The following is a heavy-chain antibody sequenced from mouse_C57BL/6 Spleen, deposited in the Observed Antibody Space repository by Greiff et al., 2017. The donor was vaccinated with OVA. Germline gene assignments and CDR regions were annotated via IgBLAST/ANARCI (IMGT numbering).Heavy chain of an antibody. Sequence: VKLQQPGAELVMPGASVKLSCKASGYTFTSYWMHRVKQRPGQGLEWIGELDPSDSYTNYNKKFKGKSTLTVDKSSSTAYMQLSSLTSEDSAVYYCARFGPYWYFDVWGTGTTVTVSS. V-gene: IGHV1-69*01. CDR1: GYTFTSYW. J-gene: IGHJ1*03. CDR2: LDPSDSYT. CDR3: ARFGPYWYFDV.